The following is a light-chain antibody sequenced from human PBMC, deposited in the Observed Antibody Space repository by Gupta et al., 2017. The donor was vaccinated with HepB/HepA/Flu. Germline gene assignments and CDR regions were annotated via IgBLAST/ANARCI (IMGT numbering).Light chain of an antibody. CDR1: RPNIGAGFD. CDR3: QSYDISLNAWV. J-gene: IGLJ3*02. CDR2: TNN. Sequence: QSVLTQPPSVSGAPGQRITISCTGTRPNIGAGFDVQWYQQVPGTAPKLLIYTNNNRPSGVPDRFSGSKSGTSASLAITGLQAEDEADYYCQSYDISLNAWVFGGGTKLTVL. V-gene: IGLV1-40*01.